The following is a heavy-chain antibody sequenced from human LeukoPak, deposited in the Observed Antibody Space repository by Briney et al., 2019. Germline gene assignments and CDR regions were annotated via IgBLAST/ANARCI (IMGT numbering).Heavy chain of an antibody. CDR2: IYHSGST. J-gene: IGHJ4*02. D-gene: IGHD3-10*01. CDR1: GYSISSGYY. V-gene: IGHV4-38-2*01. CDR3: AGRALGDGGDY. Sequence: PSETLSLTCAVSGYSISSGYYWGWIRQPPGKGLEWIGSIYHSGSTYYNPSPKSRVTISVDTSKNQFSLKLSSVTAADTAVYYCAGRALGDGGDYWGQGTLVTVSS.